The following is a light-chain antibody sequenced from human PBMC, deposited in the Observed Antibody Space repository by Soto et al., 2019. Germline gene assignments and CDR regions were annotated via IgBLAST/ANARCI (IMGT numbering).Light chain of an antibody. CDR1: QSVSSN. CDR2: GAS. Sequence: EIVMTQSPATLSVSPGERATLSCRASQSVSSNFAWYQRKPGQAPRLLIYGASTRATGIPARFSGSGSGTEFTLPISSLQSEDFAVYYCQQYNNWPFTVGPGTKVDIK. J-gene: IGKJ3*01. CDR3: QQYNNWPFT. V-gene: IGKV3-15*01.